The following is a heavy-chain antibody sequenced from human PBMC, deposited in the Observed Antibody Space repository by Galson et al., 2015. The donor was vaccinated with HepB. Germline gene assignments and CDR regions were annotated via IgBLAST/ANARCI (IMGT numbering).Heavy chain of an antibody. CDR1: GFTFSNSN. CDR2: ISSISNNI. V-gene: IGHV3-48*04. CDR3: ARPLDF. J-gene: IGHJ4*02. Sequence: SLRLSCAGSGFTFSNSNMNWVRQAPGKGLEWISFISSISNNIQYADSVKGRFTVSRDNAKNSLYLQMNSLRAEDTAVYYCARPLDFWGQGILVTVSS.